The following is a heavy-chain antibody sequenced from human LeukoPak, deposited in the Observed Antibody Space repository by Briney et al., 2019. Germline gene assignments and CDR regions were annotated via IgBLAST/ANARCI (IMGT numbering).Heavy chain of an antibody. Sequence: SMKVSCKASGGTFSNYAISWVRQAPGHGLECMGGIIPIFGTTNYAQKFQGRVTITTDESTSTAYMELSSLRSEDTAVYYCARDKIQLVGYFDLWGRGTLVTVSS. D-gene: IGHD5-18*01. J-gene: IGHJ2*01. CDR3: ARDKIQLVGYFDL. CDR1: GGTFSNYA. CDR2: IIPIFGTT. V-gene: IGHV1-69*05.